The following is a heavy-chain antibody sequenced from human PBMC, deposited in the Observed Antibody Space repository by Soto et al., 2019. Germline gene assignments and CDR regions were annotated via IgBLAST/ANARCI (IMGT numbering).Heavy chain of an antibody. CDR2: IKQDGSEK. J-gene: IGHJ4*02. CDR1: GFTFSSYW. CDR3: ARERRITIFGVPQEAYFDY. D-gene: IGHD3-3*01. V-gene: IGHV3-7*01. Sequence: GGSLRLSCAASGFTFSSYWMSWVRQAPGKGLEWVANIKQDGSEKYYVDSVKGRFTISRDNAKNSLYLQMNSLRAEDTAVYYCARERRITIFGVPQEAYFDYWVQGTLVTVSS.